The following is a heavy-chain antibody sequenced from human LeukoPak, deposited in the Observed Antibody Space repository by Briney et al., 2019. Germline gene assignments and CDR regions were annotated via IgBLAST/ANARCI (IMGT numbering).Heavy chain of an antibody. CDR2: IKQDASEK. CDR3: ARDTRTSSIAARHPDFFDY. V-gene: IGHV3-7*01. Sequence: GGSLRLSCAASGFTFSSYWMSWVRQAPGKGLEWVANIKQDASEKYYVDSVKGRFTISRDNAKNSPYLQMNSLRAEDTAVYYCARDTRTSSIAARHPDFFDYWGQGTLVTVSS. J-gene: IGHJ4*02. D-gene: IGHD6-6*01. CDR1: GFTFSSYW.